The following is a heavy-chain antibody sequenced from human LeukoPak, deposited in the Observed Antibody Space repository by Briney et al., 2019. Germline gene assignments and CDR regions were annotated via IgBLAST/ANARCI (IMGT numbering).Heavy chain of an antibody. Sequence: GGSLRLSCAASGFTFNYAWMSWVRQVPGKGLEWVGQTVSEIDGGTTDYAAPVKGRFTISRDDSKSTLYLQMNSLKVEDTAVYYCAKEAPMYVVPAHFDYWGQGTLVTVSS. V-gene: IGHV3-15*04. CDR2: TVSEIDGGTT. D-gene: IGHD2-2*01. J-gene: IGHJ4*02. CDR1: GFTFNYAW. CDR3: AKEAPMYVVPAHFDY.